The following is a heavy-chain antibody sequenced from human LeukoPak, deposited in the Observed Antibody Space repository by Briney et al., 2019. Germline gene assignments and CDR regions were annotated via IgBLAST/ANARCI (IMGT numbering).Heavy chain of an antibody. CDR1: GFTFSSYS. CDR3: ATSHIDSSGYYYLGAFDI. CDR2: IIGRSSYI. Sequence: GGSLRLSCAASGFTFSSYSMNWVRQAPGKGLEWVSSIIGRSSYIYYADSVRGRFTISRDNAKNSLYLHMNSLRAEDAAVYYCATSHIDSSGYYYLGAFDIWGQGTMVSVST. J-gene: IGHJ3*02. D-gene: IGHD3-22*01. V-gene: IGHV3-21*01.